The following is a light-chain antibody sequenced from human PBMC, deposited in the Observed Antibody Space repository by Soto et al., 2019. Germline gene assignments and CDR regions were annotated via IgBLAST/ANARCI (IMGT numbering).Light chain of an antibody. V-gene: IGKV3-20*01. Sequence: EIVLTQSLGTMSLSPGERATFYWSDSQSVSSSYLAWYQQKPGQAPRLLIYGASSRATGIPDRFSGSGSGTDFPLTISRLEPEDFAVYYCQQYGSSLTWTFGQGTKVDI. CDR1: QSVSSSY. J-gene: IGKJ1*01. CDR2: GAS. CDR3: QQYGSSLTWT.